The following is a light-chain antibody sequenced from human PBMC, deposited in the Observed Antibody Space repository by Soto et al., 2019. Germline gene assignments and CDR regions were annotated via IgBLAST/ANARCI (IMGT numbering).Light chain of an antibody. CDR1: QSVSSY. CDR2: DAS. CDR3: QQRSNWPPMYT. V-gene: IGKV3-11*01. Sequence: EIVLTQSPATLSLSPGERATLSCRASQSVSSYLAWYQQKPGQAPRLLIYDASNRATGIPARFSGSGSGTDFTLTISSLKPEDSAVYYCQQRSNWPPMYTFGQGTKLEIK. J-gene: IGKJ2*01.